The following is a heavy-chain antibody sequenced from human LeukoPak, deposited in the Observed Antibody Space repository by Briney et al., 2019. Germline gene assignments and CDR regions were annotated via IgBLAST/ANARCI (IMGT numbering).Heavy chain of an antibody. D-gene: IGHD1-26*01. CDR3: AALVGDMGDYFDY. CDR1: GGSFSGYY. Sequence: SETLSLTCAVYGGSFSGYYWSWIRQPPGKGLEWIGEINHSGSTNYNPSLKSRVTISVDTSKNQFSLKLSSVTAADTAVYYCAALVGDMGDYFDYWGQGTLVTVSS. V-gene: IGHV4-34*01. J-gene: IGHJ4*02. CDR2: INHSGST.